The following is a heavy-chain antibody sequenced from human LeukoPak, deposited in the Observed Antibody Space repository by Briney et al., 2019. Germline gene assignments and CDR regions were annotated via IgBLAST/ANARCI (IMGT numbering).Heavy chain of an antibody. D-gene: IGHD6-13*01. J-gene: IGHJ6*02. V-gene: IGHV1-18*01. CDR2: ISAYNGNT. CDR3: ARTGIAAAGNYYYYYGMDV. CDR1: GYTFTSYG. Sequence: ASVKVSCKASGYTFTSYGISWVRQAPGQGLEWMGWISAYNGNTNYAQELQGRVTMTTDTSTSTAYMELRSLRSDDTAVYYCARTGIAAAGNYYYYYGMDVWGQGTTVTVSS.